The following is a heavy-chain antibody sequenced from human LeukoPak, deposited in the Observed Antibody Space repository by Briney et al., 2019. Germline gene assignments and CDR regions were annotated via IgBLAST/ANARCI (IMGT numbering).Heavy chain of an antibody. CDR3: ARGAARLHDAFDI. CDR2: IYSGGST. J-gene: IGHJ3*02. CDR1: GFTFSDYY. D-gene: IGHD2-15*01. Sequence: GGSLRLSCAASGFTFSDYYMSWVRQAPGKGLEWVSVIYSGGSTYYADSVKGRFTISRDNSKNTLYLQMNSLRAEGTAVYYCARGAARLHDAFDIWGQGTMVTVSS. V-gene: IGHV3-53*01.